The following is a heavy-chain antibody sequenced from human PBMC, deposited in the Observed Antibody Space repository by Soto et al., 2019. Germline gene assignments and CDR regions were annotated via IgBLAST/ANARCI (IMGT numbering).Heavy chain of an antibody. Sequence: SETLSLTCTVSGASISSKSSYWGWIRHPPGKGLEWIGTFFSGNTYSNLSLKSRVSISVDTSRNQFSLNLRSVAAADTATYYCATTRGLAVGGSFDHWGQGSLVTVSS. V-gene: IGHV4-39*01. CDR3: ATTRGLAVGGSFDH. CDR1: GASISSKSSY. CDR2: FFSGNT. D-gene: IGHD6-19*01. J-gene: IGHJ5*02.